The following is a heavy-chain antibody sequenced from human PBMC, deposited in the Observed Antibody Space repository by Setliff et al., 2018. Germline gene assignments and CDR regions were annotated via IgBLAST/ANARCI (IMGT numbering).Heavy chain of an antibody. J-gene: IGHJ4*02. CDR2: ISNSGST. V-gene: IGHV4-59*01. Sequence: SETLSLTCTVSGGSINTYYWSWIRQPPGKGLEWIGYISNSGSTNYNPSLKNRVTISMDTSKNQFSLKLTSVTAADTAVYYCARRWSGVDYWGQGTLVTVSS. D-gene: IGHD3-3*01. CDR3: ARRWSGVDY. CDR1: GGSINTYY.